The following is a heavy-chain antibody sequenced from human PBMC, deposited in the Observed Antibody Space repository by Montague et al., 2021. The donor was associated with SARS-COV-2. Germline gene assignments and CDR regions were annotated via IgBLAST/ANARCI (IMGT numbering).Heavy chain of an antibody. V-gene: IGHV6-1*01. J-gene: IGHJ4*02. CDR2: TYYRSKWYS. CDR1: GDSVSRNSVG. CDR3: VRYSGWFYFDF. D-gene: IGHD6-19*01. Sequence: CAISGDSVSRNSVGWGWLRQSPSRGLEWLGRTYYRSKWYSDYAPSVRGRLTVNPDASKNEFSLELNYVTPEDTAVYYCVRYSGWFYFDFWGQGTLVTVSS.